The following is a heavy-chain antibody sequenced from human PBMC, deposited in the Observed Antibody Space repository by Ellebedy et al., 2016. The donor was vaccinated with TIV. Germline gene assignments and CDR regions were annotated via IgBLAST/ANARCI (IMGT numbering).Heavy chain of an antibody. CDR1: GGSFSGYY. CDR3: ARGKNSGSYLSLDY. J-gene: IGHJ4*02. CDR2: INHSGST. V-gene: IGHV4-34*01. D-gene: IGHD1-26*01. Sequence: MPSETLSLTCAVYGGSFSGYYWSWIRQPPGKGLEWIGEINHSGSTNYNPSLKSRVTISVDTSKNQFSLKLSSVTAADTAVYYCARGKNSGSYLSLDYWGQGTLVTVSS.